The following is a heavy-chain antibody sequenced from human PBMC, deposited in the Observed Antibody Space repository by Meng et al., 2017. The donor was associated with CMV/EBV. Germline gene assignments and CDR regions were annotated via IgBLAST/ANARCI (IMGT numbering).Heavy chain of an antibody. CDR3: ARDLELPYDY. J-gene: IGHJ4*02. CDR2: ISSSSSYI. D-gene: IGHD1-7*01. V-gene: IGHV3-21*01. CDR1: GFTFSSYS. Sequence: EVQLVECGXXXXXPXXAXXLSCAASGFTFSSYSMNWVRQAPGKGLEWVSSISSSSSYIYYADSVKGRFTISRDNAKNSLYLQMNSLRAEDTAVYYCARDLELPYDYWGQGTLVTVSS.